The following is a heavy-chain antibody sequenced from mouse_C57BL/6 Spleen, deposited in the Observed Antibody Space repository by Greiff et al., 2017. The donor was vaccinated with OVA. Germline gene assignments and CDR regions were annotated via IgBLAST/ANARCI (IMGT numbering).Heavy chain of an antibody. J-gene: IGHJ4*01. CDR3: ALSTMVTTGTSMDY. CDR1: GYTFTSYW. D-gene: IGHD2-2*01. CDR2: IHPNSGST. V-gene: IGHV1-64*01. Sequence: QVQLQQSGAELVKPGASVKLSCKASGYTFTSYWMHWVKQRPGQGLEWIGMIHPNSGSTNYNEKFKSKATLTVDKSSSTAYMQLSSLTSEDSAVYYCALSTMVTTGTSMDYWGQGTSVTVSS.